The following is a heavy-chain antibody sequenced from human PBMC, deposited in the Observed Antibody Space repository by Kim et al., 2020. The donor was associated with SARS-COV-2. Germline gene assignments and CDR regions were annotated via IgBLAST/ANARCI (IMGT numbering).Heavy chain of an antibody. V-gene: IGHV5-51*01. Sequence: GESLKISCKGSGYSFTSYWIGWVRQMPGKGLEWMGIIYPGDSDTRYSPSFQGQVTISADKSISTAYLQWSSLKASDTAMYYCASIKYCSGGSCEAAFDIWGQGTMVTVSS. D-gene: IGHD2-15*01. CDR2: IYPGDSDT. CDR3: ASIKYCSGGSCEAAFDI. J-gene: IGHJ3*02. CDR1: GYSFTSYW.